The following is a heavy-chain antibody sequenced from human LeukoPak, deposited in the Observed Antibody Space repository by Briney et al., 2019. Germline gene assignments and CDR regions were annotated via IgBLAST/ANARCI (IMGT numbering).Heavy chain of an antibody. Sequence: GGSLRLSCAASGFTFSDYYMSWIRQAPGKGLEWVSYISSSGRTVYYADSVKGRFTISRDNAKNSLYLQMNSPRAEDTAVYYCAREVGFGGSYFIWGQGTMVTVSS. V-gene: IGHV3-11*01. CDR2: ISSSGRTV. D-gene: IGHD1-26*01. J-gene: IGHJ3*02. CDR1: GFTFSDYY. CDR3: AREVGFGGSYFI.